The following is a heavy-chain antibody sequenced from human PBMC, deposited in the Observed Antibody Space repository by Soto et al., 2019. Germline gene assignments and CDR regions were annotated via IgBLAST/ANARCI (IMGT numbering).Heavy chain of an antibody. Sequence: GGSLRLSCAASGFTFSSYAMSWVRQAPGKGLEWVSAISGSGGSTYYADSVKGRFTISRDNSKNTLYLQMNSLRAEDTAVYYCAKDPNNIVVVTAVSYWGQGTLVTVSS. CDR3: AKDPNNIVVVTAVSY. CDR2: ISGSGGST. V-gene: IGHV3-23*01. CDR1: GFTFSSYA. D-gene: IGHD2-21*02. J-gene: IGHJ4*02.